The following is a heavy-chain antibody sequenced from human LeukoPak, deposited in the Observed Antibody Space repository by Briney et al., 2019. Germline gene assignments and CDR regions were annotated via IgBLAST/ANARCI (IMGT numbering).Heavy chain of an antibody. CDR2: ISSSGSTI. CDR1: GFTFSDYY. D-gene: IGHD6-13*01. CDR3: ARDREQQLVGDNYFDY. V-gene: IGHV3-11*04. Sequence: PGGSLRLSCAASGFTFSDYYMSWIRQAPGKGLEWVSYISSSGSTIYYADSVKGRFTISRDNSKNTLYLQMNSLRAEDTAVYYCARDREQQLVGDNYFDYWGQGTLVTVSS. J-gene: IGHJ4*02.